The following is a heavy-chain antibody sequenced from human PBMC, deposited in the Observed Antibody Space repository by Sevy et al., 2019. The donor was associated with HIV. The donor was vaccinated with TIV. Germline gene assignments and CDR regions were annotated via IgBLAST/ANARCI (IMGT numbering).Heavy chain of an antibody. J-gene: IGHJ4*02. D-gene: IGHD4-4*01. CDR1: GFTFSSYW. V-gene: IGHV3-74*01. CDR3: GADIHYSIED. CDR2: IRSNGVST. Sequence: GGSLRLSCEASGFTFSSYWMHWVRQAPGKGLEWVSRIRSNGVSTRYEDFVTGRFTISRDKAKNMLYLQLNILRDEDTAVYYCGADIHYSIEDWGQGTLVTVSS.